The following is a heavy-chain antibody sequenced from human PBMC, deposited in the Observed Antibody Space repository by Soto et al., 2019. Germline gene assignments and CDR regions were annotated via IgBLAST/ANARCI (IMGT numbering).Heavy chain of an antibody. CDR2: INHSGST. CDR1: GGSFSGDY. Sequence: SETLSLTCAVYGGSFSGDYWSWIRQPPGKGLGWIGGINHSGSTNYNPSLKSRVSISVDRSKNQFSLKLSYVTTADTAVYSLARGTGTTGCGPYDYWGQGTLLTVSS. V-gene: IGHV4-34*01. CDR3: ARGTGTTGCGPYDY. D-gene: IGHD2-2*01. J-gene: IGHJ4*02.